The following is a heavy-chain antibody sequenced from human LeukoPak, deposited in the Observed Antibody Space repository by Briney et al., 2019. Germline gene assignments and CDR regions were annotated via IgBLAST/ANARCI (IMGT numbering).Heavy chain of an antibody. CDR1: GVTFSTYA. V-gene: IGHV3-23*01. Sequence: GGSLRLSCAASGVTFSTYAMSWVRQAPGKGLEWVSFISGSGGRAYYADSLKGRFTISRDNSKNTLYLQMNSLRAEDTAVYYCARPLAGWQQLIGGLDYWGQGTLVTVSS. D-gene: IGHD2-15*01. CDR3: ARPLAGWQQLIGGLDY. J-gene: IGHJ4*02. CDR2: ISGSGGRA.